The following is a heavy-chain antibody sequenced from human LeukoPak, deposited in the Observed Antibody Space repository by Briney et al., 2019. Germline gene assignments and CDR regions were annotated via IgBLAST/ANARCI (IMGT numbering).Heavy chain of an antibody. V-gene: IGHV4-59*08. CDR1: GGSISSYY. CDR3: ARHRSNWFDP. J-gene: IGHJ5*02. Sequence: SETLSLTCSVSGGSISSYYWSWIRQPPGKGLEWIGYIYYSGSTNYNPSLKSRVTISVDTSKNQFSLKLSSVTAADTAVYYCARHRSNWFDPWGQGTLVTVSS. CDR2: IYYSGST.